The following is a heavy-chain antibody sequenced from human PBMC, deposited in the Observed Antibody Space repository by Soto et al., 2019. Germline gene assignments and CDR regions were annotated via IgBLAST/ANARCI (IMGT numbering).Heavy chain of an antibody. D-gene: IGHD3-22*01. Sequence: GGSLRLSCAASGFTFSSYAMHWVRQAPGKGLEWVAVISYDGSNKYYADSVKGRFTISRDNFKNTLYLQMNSLRAEDTAVYYCAREYYDSSGYYASKVGMDVWGQGTTVTVS. V-gene: IGHV3-30-3*01. CDR2: ISYDGSNK. CDR3: AREYYDSSGYYASKVGMDV. J-gene: IGHJ6*02. CDR1: GFTFSSYA.